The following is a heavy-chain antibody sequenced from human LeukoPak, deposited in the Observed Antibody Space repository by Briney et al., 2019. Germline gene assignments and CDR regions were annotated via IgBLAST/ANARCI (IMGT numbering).Heavy chain of an antibody. V-gene: IGHV1-46*01. J-gene: IGHJ4*02. D-gene: IGHD5-24*01. CDR3: ATDRDGSNPFDY. CDR2: IHPSGGST. CDR1: GYTFTNYY. Sequence: ASVKVSCKASGYTFTNYYMHWVRQAPGQGLEWMGLIHPSGGSTDYAQKFQGRVTMTGDTSTTTVYMELSSLKSEDTGVYYCATDRDGSNPFDYWGQGTLVTVSS.